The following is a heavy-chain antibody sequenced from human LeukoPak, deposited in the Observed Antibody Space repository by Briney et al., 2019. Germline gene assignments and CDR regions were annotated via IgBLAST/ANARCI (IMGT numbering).Heavy chain of an antibody. CDR1: GGSFSGYY. Sequence: SETLSLTCAVYGGSFSGYYWSWIRQPPGKGLEWIGEINHSGSTNYNPSLKSRVIISVDTSKNQFSLKLSSVTAADTAVYYCARGRGSSKELYYYYMDVWGKGTTVTVSS. CDR2: INHSGST. D-gene: IGHD1-26*01. CDR3: ARGRGSSKELYYYYMDV. J-gene: IGHJ6*03. V-gene: IGHV4-34*01.